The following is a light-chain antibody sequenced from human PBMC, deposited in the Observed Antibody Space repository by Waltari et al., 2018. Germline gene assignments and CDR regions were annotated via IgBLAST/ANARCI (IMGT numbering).Light chain of an antibody. V-gene: IGLV1-51*02. Sequence: QSVLTQPPSVSAAPGQRVTISCSGGSSNIGNNYVSWYRQFPGTAPKLLIDENTERPSGIPGRFSGSKSRTSATLDITGLQAGDEADYYCGTWDSSLSGAVFGGGTHLTVL. J-gene: IGLJ7*01. CDR2: ENT. CDR1: SSNIGNNY. CDR3: GTWDSSLSGAV.